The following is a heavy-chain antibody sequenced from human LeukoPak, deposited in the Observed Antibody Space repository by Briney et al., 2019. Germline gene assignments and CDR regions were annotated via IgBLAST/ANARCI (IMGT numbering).Heavy chain of an antibody. CDR3: ARGYSYYYYGMDV. J-gene: IGHJ6*04. V-gene: IGHV3-33*01. Sequence: SGGSLRLSCAASGFTFSSYGMHWVRQAPGKGLEWVAVIWYDGSNKYYADSVKGRFTISRDNSKNTLYLQMNSLRAEDTAVYYCARGYSYYYYGMDVWGKGTTVTVSS. CDR1: GFTFSSYG. CDR2: IWYDGSNK.